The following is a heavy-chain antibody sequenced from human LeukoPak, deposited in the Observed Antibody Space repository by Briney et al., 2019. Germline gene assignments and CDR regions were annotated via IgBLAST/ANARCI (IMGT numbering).Heavy chain of an antibody. D-gene: IGHD3-22*01. J-gene: IGHJ4*02. Sequence: PGGFLRLSCAASGFTFSSYEMNWVRQAPGKGLEWVSSITSSSSSYKYYADSVMGRFTISRDNANNSLYLQMNSLRAEDTAVYYCARHVVAVGFDYWGQGTLVTVSS. CDR3: ARHVVAVGFDY. CDR1: GFTFSSYE. CDR2: ITSSSSSYK. V-gene: IGHV3-21*01.